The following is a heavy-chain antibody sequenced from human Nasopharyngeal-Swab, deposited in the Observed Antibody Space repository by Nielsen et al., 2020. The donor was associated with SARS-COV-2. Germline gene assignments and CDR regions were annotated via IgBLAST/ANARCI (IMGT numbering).Heavy chain of an antibody. CDR1: GGSISSSSYY. CDR2: INHSGST. D-gene: IGHD2-2*01. Sequence: SETLSLTCTVSGGSISSSSYYWSWIRQPPGKGLEWIGEINHSGSTNYNPSLKSRVTISVDTSKNQFSLKLSSVTAADTAVYYCAREGTEIVVVPAATPSYYYGMDVWGQGTTVTVSS. J-gene: IGHJ6*02. V-gene: IGHV4-39*07. CDR3: AREGTEIVVVPAATPSYYYGMDV.